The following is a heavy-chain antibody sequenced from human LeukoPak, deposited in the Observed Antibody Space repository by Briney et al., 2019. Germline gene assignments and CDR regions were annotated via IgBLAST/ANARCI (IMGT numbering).Heavy chain of an antibody. J-gene: IGHJ4*02. V-gene: IGHV3-9*01. CDR1: GFTFDDYA. Sequence: HPGGSLRLSCAASGFTFDDYALHWVRQAPGKGMEWVSSISWNSGSIGYADSVKGRFTISRDNAKNSLYLQMNSLRAEDTALYYCTKGRVYDSSAGPFDYWGQGTLVTVSS. CDR2: ISWNSGSI. CDR3: TKGRVYDSSAGPFDY. D-gene: IGHD3-22*01.